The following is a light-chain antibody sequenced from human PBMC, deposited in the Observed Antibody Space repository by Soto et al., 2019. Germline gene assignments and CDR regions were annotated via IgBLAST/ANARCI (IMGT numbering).Light chain of an antibody. Sequence: VLTQSPDSLSLSPGERATLSCRASQYISTKLAWYQQKPGQAPRLLFSGAFNRATDTPDRFSGSGSGTDFTLIISGVEAEHFAMYYCQQYGDSPWTFGQGTKVDIK. V-gene: IGKV3-20*01. CDR3: QQYGDSPWT. J-gene: IGKJ1*01. CDR1: QYISTK. CDR2: GAF.